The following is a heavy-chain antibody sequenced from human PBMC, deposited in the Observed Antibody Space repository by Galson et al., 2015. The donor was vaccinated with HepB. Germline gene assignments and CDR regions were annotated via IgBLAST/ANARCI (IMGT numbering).Heavy chain of an antibody. V-gene: IGHV1-18*04. D-gene: IGHD6-13*01. CDR1: GYTFNRHV. CDR2: VSAYSGNT. Sequence: SVKVSCKASGYTFNRHVISWVRQAPGQGLEWMGWVSAYSGNTKYIQNVQGRVTMTTDTSTSTAYMELRSLRSDDTAMYYCASGGYSSQTFDYWGQGTLVTVSS. CDR3: ASGGYSSQTFDY. J-gene: IGHJ4*02.